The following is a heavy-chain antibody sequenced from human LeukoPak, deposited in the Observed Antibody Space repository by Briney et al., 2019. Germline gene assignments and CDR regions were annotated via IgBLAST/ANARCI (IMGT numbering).Heavy chain of an antibody. V-gene: IGHV4-30-4*01. D-gene: IGHD2-2*01. J-gene: IGHJ4*02. CDR1: GGSISSGDYY. CDR3: ASGVVPAAPFDY. Sequence: SQTLSLTCTVSGGSISSGDYYWSWIRQPPGKGLEWIGYIYYSGSTYYNPSLKSRVTISVDTSKNQFSLKLSSVTAADTAVYYCASGVVPAAPFDYWGQGTLVTVSS. CDR2: IYYSGST.